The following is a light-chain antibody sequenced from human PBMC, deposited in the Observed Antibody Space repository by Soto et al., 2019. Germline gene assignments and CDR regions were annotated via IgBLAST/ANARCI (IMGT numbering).Light chain of an antibody. V-gene: IGKV3-15*01. J-gene: IGKJ2*01. CDR1: QSVSSS. CDR2: GAS. CDR3: QQYHNGGT. Sequence: EIVMTQSPVTLSVSPGERATLSCRVSQSVSSSLAWYQHKPGQAPRLLIYGASTRATGIPARFSGSGSGTEFTLTITSLQSEDFALYYCQQYHNGGTFGRGTKLEIK.